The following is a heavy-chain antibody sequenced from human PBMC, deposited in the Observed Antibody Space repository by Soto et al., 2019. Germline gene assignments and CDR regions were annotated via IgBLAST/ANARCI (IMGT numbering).Heavy chain of an antibody. CDR1: GFTFSSYA. D-gene: IGHD2-2*01. V-gene: IGHV3-23*01. CDR2: ISGGGGST. Sequence: GGSLRLSCAASGFTFSSYAMSWVRQAPGKGLEWVSAISGGGGSTYYADSVKGRFTISRDNSKNTLYLQMNSLRAEDTAVYYCASELVVVPAARIDYWGQGTLVTVSS. CDR3: ASELVVVPAARIDY. J-gene: IGHJ4*02.